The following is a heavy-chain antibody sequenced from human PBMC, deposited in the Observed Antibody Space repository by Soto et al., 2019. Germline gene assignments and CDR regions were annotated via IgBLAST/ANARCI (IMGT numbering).Heavy chain of an antibody. CDR2: ITSLSSYT. V-gene: IGHV3-21*01. Sequence: PGGSLRLSCAASGFTFNDYSMAWVRLPPGKGLEWVSSITSLSSYTQYADSVKGRFTISRDNAKNSLYLQMNSLRAEDTAVYYCGSTNYNPSHKRRVTISVDTSKNQFSLKLSSVTAADTAVYYCARELGYCSGGSCYSADYYYYGMDVWGQGTTVTV. D-gene: IGHD3-10*01. CDR1: GFTFNDYS. CDR3: GSTNYNPSHKRRVTISVDTSKNQFSLKLSSVTAADTAVYYCARELGYCSGGSCYSADYYYYGMDV. J-gene: IGHJ6*02.